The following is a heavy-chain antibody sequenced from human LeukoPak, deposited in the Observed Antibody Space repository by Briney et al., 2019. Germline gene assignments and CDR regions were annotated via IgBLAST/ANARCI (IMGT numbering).Heavy chain of an antibody. V-gene: IGHV4-34*01. Sequence: SETLSLTCAVYGGSFSGYYWSWIRQPPGKGLEWIGEINHSGSTNYNPSLKSRVTISVDTSKNQFSLKLSSVTAADTAVYYCARYSLYYFDYWGQGTLVTVSS. J-gene: IGHJ4*02. D-gene: IGHD5-18*01. CDR3: ARYSLYYFDY. CDR2: INHSGST. CDR1: GGSFSGYY.